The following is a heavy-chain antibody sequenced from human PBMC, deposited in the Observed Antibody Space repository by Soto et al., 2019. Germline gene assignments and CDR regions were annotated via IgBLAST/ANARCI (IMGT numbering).Heavy chain of an antibody. D-gene: IGHD2-2*01. Sequence: PGGSLTPSSPVYGFSFTNYGTNWDRQAAGKGVEWVSWVSKSNYTYDSDSVKCRCTITRNDAKNSVSLQMNTLRVEDAAVYYCAREDSIIIPAVSDFWGQGTLVTVSS. CDR1: GFSFTNYG. J-gene: IGHJ4*02. CDR2: VSKSNYT. CDR3: AREDSIIIPAVSDF. V-gene: IGHV3-21*01.